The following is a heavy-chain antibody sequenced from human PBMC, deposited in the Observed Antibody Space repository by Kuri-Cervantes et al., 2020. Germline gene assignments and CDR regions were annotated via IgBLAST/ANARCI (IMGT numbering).Heavy chain of an antibody. V-gene: IGHV3-9*01. Sequence: SLKISCAASGFIFDDYAMHWVRQVPGKGLEWVSGISWNSGSIGYADSVKGRFTISRDNAKNSLYLQMNSLRAEDTALYYCAKDRSFKGVTVTSLFDYWGQGTLVTVSS. CDR2: ISWNSGSI. CDR1: GFIFDDYA. CDR3: AKDRSFKGVTVTSLFDY. D-gene: IGHD4-17*01. J-gene: IGHJ4*02.